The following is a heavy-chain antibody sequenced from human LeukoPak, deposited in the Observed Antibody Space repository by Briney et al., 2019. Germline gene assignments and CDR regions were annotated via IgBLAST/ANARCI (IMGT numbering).Heavy chain of an antibody. D-gene: IGHD5-18*01. V-gene: IGHV4-59*01. J-gene: IGHJ4*02. CDR1: GGSISSYY. CDR3: ARGPAMVDY. CDR2: IYYSGST. Sequence: PSETLSLTCTVSGGSISSYYWSWIRQPPGKGLEWIGYIYYSGSTNYNPSLRSRVTISVDTSKNRFSLKLSSVTAADTAVYYCARGPAMVDYWGQGTLVTVSS.